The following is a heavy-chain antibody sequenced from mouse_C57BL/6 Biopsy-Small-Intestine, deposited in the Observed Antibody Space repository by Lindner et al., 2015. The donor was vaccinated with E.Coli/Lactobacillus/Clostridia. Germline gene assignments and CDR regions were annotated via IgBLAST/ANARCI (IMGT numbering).Heavy chain of an antibody. V-gene: IGHV1-63*02. J-gene: IGHJ1*03. Sequence: SVKVSCKTSGYPFINYGIDWVRQAPGQGLEWMGWISGYNGNTNYAQKFRGRVTMTTDTSTSTAYMELRSLTSDDTAIYYCARDLDWGSYRSSDSNYYVDVWGKGTTVTVSS. CDR3: ARDLDWGSYRSSDSNYYVDV. CDR2: ISGYNGNT. CDR1: GYPFINYG. D-gene: IGHD1-1*01.